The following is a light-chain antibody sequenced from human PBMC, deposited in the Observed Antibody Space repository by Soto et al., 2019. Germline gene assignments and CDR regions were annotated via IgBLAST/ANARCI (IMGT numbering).Light chain of an antibody. Sequence: DIQMTQSPSSLSASVGDRVTITCRASQGISTYLVWYQQKPGTVPKLLIFAASTLQSGVPSRFSGSGSGTDFTLTISSLQPEDVATYSCHTYNGAPWTFGQGTKVEIK. CDR3: HTYNGAPWT. J-gene: IGKJ1*01. CDR2: AAS. V-gene: IGKV1-27*01. CDR1: QGISTY.